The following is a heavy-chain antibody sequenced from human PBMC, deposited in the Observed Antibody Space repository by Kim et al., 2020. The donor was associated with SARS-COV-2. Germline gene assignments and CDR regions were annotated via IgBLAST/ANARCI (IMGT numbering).Heavy chain of an antibody. CDR2: INPNSGGT. CDR1: GYTFTGYY. CDR3: ASGGLGYCSSTSCRGDYFDY. V-gene: IGHV1-2*02. J-gene: IGHJ4*02. D-gene: IGHD2-2*01. Sequence: ASVKVSCKASGYTFTGYYMHWVRQAPGQGLEWMGWINPNSGGTNYAQKFRGRVTMTRDTSISTAYMELSRLRSDDTAVYYCASGGLGYCSSTSCRGDYFDYWGQGTLVTVSS.